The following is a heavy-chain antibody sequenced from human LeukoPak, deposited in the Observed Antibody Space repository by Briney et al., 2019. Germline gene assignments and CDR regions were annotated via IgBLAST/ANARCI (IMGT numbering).Heavy chain of an antibody. V-gene: IGHV2-5*02. CDR1: GFSRSTSGVG. D-gene: IGHD1-1*01. CDR2: IYWDDDK. CDR3: ARGRKQLIPSGYFDY. Sequence: SGPTLSHPTQALTLTCTFSGFSRSTSGVGVGWIGQPPAKALEWLALIYWDDDKRYSPSLKSRLTINKDTSKNQVVLTMTNMDPVDTDTYYCARGRKQLIPSGYFDYWGQGTMVTVSS. J-gene: IGHJ4*02.